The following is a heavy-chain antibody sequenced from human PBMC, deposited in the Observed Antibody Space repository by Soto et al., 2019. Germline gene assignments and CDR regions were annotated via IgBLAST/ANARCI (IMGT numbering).Heavy chain of an antibody. CDR2: IYSGGNT. V-gene: IGHV3-66*01. CDR1: GFTVSSNY. Sequence: GGSLRLSCAVSGFTVSSNYMNWVRQAPGKGLEWVSFIYSGGNTYYADSVKGRFTISRDNSKNMLYLQMNSLRVEDMAVYYCAREVRVRGFAFDIWGQGTMVTVSS. D-gene: IGHD3-3*01. CDR3: AREVRVRGFAFDI. J-gene: IGHJ3*02.